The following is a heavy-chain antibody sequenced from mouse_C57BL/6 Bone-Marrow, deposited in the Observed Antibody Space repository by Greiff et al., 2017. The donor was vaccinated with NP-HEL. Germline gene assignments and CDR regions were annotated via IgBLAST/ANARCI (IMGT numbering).Heavy chain of an antibody. CDR2: IYPGSGNT. V-gene: IGHV1-76*01. CDR3: AILRFDY. CDR1: GYTFTDYY. J-gene: IGHJ2*01. D-gene: IGHD1-1*01. Sequence: VQLQQSGAELVRPGASVKLSCKASGYTFTDYYINWVKQRPGQGLEWIARIYPGSGNTYYNGKFKGKATLTAEKSSSTAYMQLSSLTSEDSAVYFCAILRFDYWGQGTTLTVSS.